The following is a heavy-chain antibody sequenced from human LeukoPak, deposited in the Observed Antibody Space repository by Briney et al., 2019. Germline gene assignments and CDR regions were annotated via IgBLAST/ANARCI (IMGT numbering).Heavy chain of an antibody. V-gene: IGHV4-59*08. Sequence: SETLSLTCTVSGGSISSYYWSWIRQPPGKGLEWIGYIYYSGSTNYNPSLKSRVTISVDTSKNQFSLKLSSVTAADTAVYYCAARDYYDSSGYSFDYWGQGTLVIVSS. CDR3: AARDYYDSSGYSFDY. CDR1: GGSISSYY. J-gene: IGHJ4*02. D-gene: IGHD3-22*01. CDR2: IYYSGST.